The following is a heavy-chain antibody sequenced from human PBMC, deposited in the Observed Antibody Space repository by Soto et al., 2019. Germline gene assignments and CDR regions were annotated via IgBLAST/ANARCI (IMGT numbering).Heavy chain of an antibody. CDR1: GGTFSSYA. V-gene: IGHV1-69*13. Sequence: SVKVSCKASGGTFSSYAISWVRQAPGQGLEWMGGIIPIFGTANYAQKFQGRVTITADESTSTAYMELSSLRSEDTAVYYCARGVGFCSGGSCNNWFDTWGQGTQVTVSS. D-gene: IGHD2-15*01. J-gene: IGHJ5*02. CDR3: ARGVGFCSGGSCNNWFDT. CDR2: IIPIFGTA.